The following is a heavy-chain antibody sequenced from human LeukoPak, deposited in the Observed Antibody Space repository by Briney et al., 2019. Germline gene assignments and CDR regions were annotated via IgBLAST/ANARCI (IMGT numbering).Heavy chain of an antibody. CDR1: GFTFRSYA. D-gene: IGHD6-13*01. J-gene: IGHJ4*02. V-gene: IGHV3-23*01. Sequence: GGSLRLSCATSGFTFRSYAMSWVRQPPGKGLEWVSAISGSGGSTYYADSVKGRFTISRDNSKNTLHLQMNSLRAEDTAVYYCAKAVRVIAAAHFDYWGQGTLVTVSS. CDR3: AKAVRVIAAAHFDY. CDR2: ISGSGGST.